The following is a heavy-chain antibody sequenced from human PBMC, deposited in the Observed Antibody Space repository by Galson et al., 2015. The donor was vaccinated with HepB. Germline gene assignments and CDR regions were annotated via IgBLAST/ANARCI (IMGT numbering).Heavy chain of an antibody. CDR1: GFTFSNYA. CDR3: GRRMTTLTTWASDI. D-gene: IGHD4-17*01. CDR2: ISGSGTTT. J-gene: IGHJ3*02. Sequence: SLRLSCAASGFTFSNYAMTWVRQAPGKGLDWVSTISGSGTTTFYADSVKGRFTISRDKSKNTVYLQMNSLRAEDTALYHCGRRMTTLTTWASDIWGRGTMVTVSS. V-gene: IGHV3-23*01.